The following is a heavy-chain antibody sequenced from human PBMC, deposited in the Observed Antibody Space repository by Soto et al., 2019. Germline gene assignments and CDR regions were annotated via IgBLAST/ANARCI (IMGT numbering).Heavy chain of an antibody. Sequence: SVQVSCKASGGTFSSYAISWVRQAPGQGLEWMGGIIPIFGTANYAQKCQGRVTITADESTSTAYMELSSLRSEDTAVYYCARDFVVRGVSNWFDPWGQGTLVTVSS. CDR2: IIPIFGTA. V-gene: IGHV1-69*01. J-gene: IGHJ5*02. D-gene: IGHD3-10*01. CDR1: GGTFSSYA. CDR3: ARDFVVRGVSNWFDP.